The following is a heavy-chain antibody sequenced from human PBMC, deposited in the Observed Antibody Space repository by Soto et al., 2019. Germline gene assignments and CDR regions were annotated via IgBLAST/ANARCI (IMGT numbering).Heavy chain of an antibody. D-gene: IGHD3-9*01. J-gene: IGHJ4*02. CDR2: IWYDGSNK. V-gene: IGHV3-33*01. CDR3: AREQLYYDILTVTLALDY. CDR1: GFTFSSYG. Sequence: GSLRLSCAASGFTFSSYGMHWVRQAPGKGLEWVAVIWYDGSNKYYADSVKGRFTISRDNSKNTLYLQMNSLRAEDTAVYYCAREQLYYDILTVTLALDYWGQGTLVTVSS.